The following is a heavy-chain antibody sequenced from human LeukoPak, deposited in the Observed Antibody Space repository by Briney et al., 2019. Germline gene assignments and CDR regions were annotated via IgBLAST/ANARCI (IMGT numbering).Heavy chain of an antibody. D-gene: IGHD5-12*01. V-gene: IGHV3-66*01. CDR1: GFTVSSNY. Sequence: PGGSLRLSCAASGFTVSSNYMSWVRHAPGKGLEWVSVIYSGGSTYYADSVKGRFTISRDNSKNTLYLQMKSLRAEDTAVYYCARGQDARIVATILDYWGQGTLVTVSS. J-gene: IGHJ4*02. CDR2: IYSGGST. CDR3: ARGQDARIVATILDY.